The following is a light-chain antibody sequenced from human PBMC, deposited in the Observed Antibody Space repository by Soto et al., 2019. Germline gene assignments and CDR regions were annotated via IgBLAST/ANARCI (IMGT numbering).Light chain of an antibody. Sequence: EIVLTQSPATQSLSPGERATLSCRASQSVSSYLAWYQQKPGQAPRLLIYDASNRATGIPARFSGSGSGTDFTLTISSLEPEDFAVYYCQQRSNWPLTFRGGTKVEIK. V-gene: IGKV3-11*01. CDR3: QQRSNWPLT. CDR2: DAS. J-gene: IGKJ4*01. CDR1: QSVSSY.